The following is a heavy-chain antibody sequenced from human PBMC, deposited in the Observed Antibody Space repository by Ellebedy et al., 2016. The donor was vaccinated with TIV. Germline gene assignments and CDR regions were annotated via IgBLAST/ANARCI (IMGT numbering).Heavy chain of an antibody. Sequence: LSLTCAASGFPFRSYWVTWVRQAPGKGLEWVANINQDGSEKFYVDSVKGRFTISRDNAKNSLDLQMNSLRAEDTAIYYCATDGSYGDYLSPTHAFEIWGQGTMVTVSP. J-gene: IGHJ3*02. CDR3: ATDGSYGDYLSPTHAFEI. CDR1: GFPFRSYW. V-gene: IGHV3-7*01. CDR2: INQDGSEK. D-gene: IGHD4-17*01.